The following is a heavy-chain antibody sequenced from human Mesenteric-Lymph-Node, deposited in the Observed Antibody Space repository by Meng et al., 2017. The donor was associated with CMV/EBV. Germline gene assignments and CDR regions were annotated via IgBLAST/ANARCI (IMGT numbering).Heavy chain of an antibody. V-gene: IGHV3-21*01. D-gene: IGHD2-21*01. CDR3: ASSGCGSDCYYNWFDP. CDR2: ISSTSTSM. CDR1: GFTFSNAW. J-gene: IGHJ5*02. Sequence: GGSLRLSCAASGFTFSNAWMSWVRQAPGKGLEWVSSISSTSTSMQYADSVKGRFTISRDNAKSSLYLQMNSLRAEDTAVYYCASSGCGSDCYYNWFDPWGQGTLVTVSS.